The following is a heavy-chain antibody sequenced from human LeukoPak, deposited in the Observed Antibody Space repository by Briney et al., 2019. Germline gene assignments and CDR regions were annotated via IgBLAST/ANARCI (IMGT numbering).Heavy chain of an antibody. CDR3: ARSIAKTPELKGKGGAAAGTHAFDI. J-gene: IGHJ3*02. CDR2: MNPNSGNT. Sequence: GASVKVSCKASGYTFTSYDINWVRQATGQGLEWMGWMNPNSGNTGYAQKFQGRVTMTRNTSISTAYMELSSLRSEDTAVYYCARSIAKTPELKGKGGAAAGTHAFDIWGQGTMVTVSS. CDR1: GYTFTSYD. V-gene: IGHV1-8*01. D-gene: IGHD6-13*01.